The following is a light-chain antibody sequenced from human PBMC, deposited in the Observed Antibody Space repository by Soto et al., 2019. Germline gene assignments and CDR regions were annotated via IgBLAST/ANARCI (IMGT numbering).Light chain of an antibody. CDR1: QTVSSSY. V-gene: IGKV3-20*01. CDR3: QQYGASPGT. CDR2: GAS. Sequence: EIVLTQSPGTLSLSPGDRATLSCRASQTVSSSYLAWYQQKPGQAPRLLIYGASNRATGIPDRFRGSGSGTDFNLTISRLEPEDFAVYYCQQYGASPGTFGQGTKVEI. J-gene: IGKJ1*01.